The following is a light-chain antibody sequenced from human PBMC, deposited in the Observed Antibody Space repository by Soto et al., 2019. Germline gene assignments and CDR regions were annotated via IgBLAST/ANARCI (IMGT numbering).Light chain of an antibody. Sequence: DIQLTQSPSFLSASVGDRVTITCRASQDISSYLAWYQQKPGKAPNLLIFGASSLQSGVPSRFSGSGSGTEFTLTISSLQPEDFATYYCQQLNSYSIVTFAPGTKVDIK. CDR1: QDISSY. V-gene: IGKV1-9*01. CDR2: GAS. CDR3: QQLNSYSIVT. J-gene: IGKJ3*01.